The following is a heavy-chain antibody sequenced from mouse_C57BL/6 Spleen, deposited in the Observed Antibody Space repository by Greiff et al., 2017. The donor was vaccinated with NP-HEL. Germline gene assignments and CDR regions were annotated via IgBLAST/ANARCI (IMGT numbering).Heavy chain of an antibody. D-gene: IGHD1-1*01. CDR1: GYSITSGYY. CDR2: ISYDGSN. CDR3: APITTVVPNYAMDY. Sequence: ESGPGLVKPSQSLSLTCSVTGYSITSGYYWNWIRQFPGNKLEWMGYISYDGSNNYNPSLKNRISITRDTSKNQFFLKLNSVTTEDTATYYCAPITTVVPNYAMDYWGQGTSVTVSS. J-gene: IGHJ4*01. V-gene: IGHV3-6*01.